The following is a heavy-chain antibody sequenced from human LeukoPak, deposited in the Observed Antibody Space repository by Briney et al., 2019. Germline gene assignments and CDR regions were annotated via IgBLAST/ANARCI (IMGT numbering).Heavy chain of an antibody. CDR3: ARAPSRNWFDP. J-gene: IGHJ5*02. CDR2: IYYSGST. V-gene: IGHV4-59*01. D-gene: IGHD2-2*01. Sequence: SETLSLTCTVSGVSISSYYWSWIRQPPGKGLEWIGYIYYSGSTNYNPSLKSRVTISVDTSKNQFSLKLSSVTAADTAVYYCARAPSRNWFDPWGQGTLVTVSS. CDR1: GVSISSYY.